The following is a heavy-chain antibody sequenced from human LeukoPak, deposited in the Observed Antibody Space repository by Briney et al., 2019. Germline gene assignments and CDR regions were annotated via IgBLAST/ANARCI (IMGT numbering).Heavy chain of an antibody. CDR1: GFTFTSSA. CDR2: IVVGSGNT. V-gene: IGHV1-58*02. J-gene: IGHJ4*02. D-gene: IGHD2-2*01. Sequence: ASVKVSCKASGFTFTSSAMQWVRQARGQRLEWIGWIVVGSGNTNYAQKFQERVTITRDMSTSTAYMELSSLRSEDTAVYYCAAVKTGGSSSYYFDYWGQGTLVTVSS. CDR3: AAVKTGGSSSYYFDY.